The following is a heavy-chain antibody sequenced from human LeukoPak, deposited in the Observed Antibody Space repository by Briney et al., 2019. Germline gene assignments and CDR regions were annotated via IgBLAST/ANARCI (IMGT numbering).Heavy chain of an antibody. Sequence: GGSLRLSCAASGFTFTSYTMNWVRQAPGKGPEWVSSITSSSSYVYYADSVKGRFTISRDNAKNSLYLQMNSLRAEDTAVYYCARGFLSSSSGIDYWGQGTLVTVSS. J-gene: IGHJ4*02. CDR3: ARGFLSSSSGIDY. V-gene: IGHV3-21*01. CDR2: ITSSSSYV. CDR1: GFTFTSYT. D-gene: IGHD6-6*01.